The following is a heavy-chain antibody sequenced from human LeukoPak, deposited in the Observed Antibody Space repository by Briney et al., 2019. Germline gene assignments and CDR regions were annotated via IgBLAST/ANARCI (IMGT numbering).Heavy chain of an antibody. D-gene: IGHD4-17*01. CDR2: IYYSGNT. J-gene: IGHJ4*02. CDR3: ARGVLRRYPH. CDR1: GDSISSGHYC. V-gene: IGHV4-31*03. Sequence: PSETLSLTCTVSGDSISSGHYCWSWIRQHPGKGLEWIGYIYYSGNTYYNPSLKSRVIISLATSKNQFSLKLTSVTAADTAVYYCARGVLRRYPHWGQGTLVTVSS.